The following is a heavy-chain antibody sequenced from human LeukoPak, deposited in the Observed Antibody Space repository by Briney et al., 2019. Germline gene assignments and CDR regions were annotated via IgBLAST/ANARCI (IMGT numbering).Heavy chain of an antibody. Sequence: SETLSLTCTVSGGSVSRGGYYWNWIRQHPAKGLEWIGYIPYSGNTHYNPSLKSRVTISKDTSKNQFSLKLSSVTAADTAVYYCAACGSDYDFWSGFRTWGQGTLVTVSS. CDR3: AACGSDYDFWSGFRT. CDR1: GGSVSRGGYY. CDR2: IPYSGNT. V-gene: IGHV4-31*03. D-gene: IGHD3-3*01. J-gene: IGHJ5*02.